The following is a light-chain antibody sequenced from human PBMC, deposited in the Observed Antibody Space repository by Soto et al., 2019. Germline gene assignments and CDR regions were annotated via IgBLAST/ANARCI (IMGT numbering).Light chain of an antibody. CDR3: QQYQNLWT. CDR2: DIS. Sequence: ELVMTQSPATLSVAPGERATLSCRASQSISTFLAWYQQKPGQAPRLLIYDISSRATGIPARFSGSGSGTEFTLTINSLQSEDFAVYYCQQYQNLWTFGQGTKVDIK. CDR1: QSISTF. J-gene: IGKJ1*01. V-gene: IGKV3-15*01.